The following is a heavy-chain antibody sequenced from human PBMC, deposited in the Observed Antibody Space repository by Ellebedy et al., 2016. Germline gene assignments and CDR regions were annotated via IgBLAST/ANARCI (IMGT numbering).Heavy chain of an antibody. CDR3: VRIGYCSGGSCSLYMDV. J-gene: IGHJ6*03. D-gene: IGHD2-15*01. CDR1: GGSISSSNW. V-gene: IGHV4-4*02. Sequence: SETLSLTXAVSGGSISSSNWWSWVRQPPGKGLEWIGEIYHSGSTNYNPSLKSRVTISVDTSKNQFSLKLSSVTTADTAVYYCVRIGYCSGGSCSLYMDVWGKGTTVTVSS. CDR2: IYHSGST.